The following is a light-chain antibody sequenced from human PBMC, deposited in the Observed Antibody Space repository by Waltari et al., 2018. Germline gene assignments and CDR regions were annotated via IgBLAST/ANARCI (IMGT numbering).Light chain of an antibody. CDR3: QQYGSSPWT. CDR2: GAS. Sequence: EIVLTRSPGTLSLSPGERATLSCRASPRVSSSYLAWYQQKPGQAPRVLIHGASNRATGIPDRFSGSGSGTDFTLTISSLEPEDFAVYYCQQYGSSPWTFGQGTKVEIK. CDR1: PRVSSSY. J-gene: IGKJ1*01. V-gene: IGKV3-20*01.